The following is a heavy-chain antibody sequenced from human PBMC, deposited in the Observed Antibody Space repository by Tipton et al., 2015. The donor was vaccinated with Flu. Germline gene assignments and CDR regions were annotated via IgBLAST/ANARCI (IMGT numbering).Heavy chain of an antibody. D-gene: IGHD2-8*02. J-gene: IGHJ4*02. Sequence: SLRLSCAASGFTFTKFWMTWVRQAPGKGLEWLANIKEDGSKMNYVDSVKGRFTISRDNAKNSVYLQMNSLRAEDTAVYYCAREYWSPEYWGQRTLVTVSS. CDR2: IKEDGSKM. CDR3: AREYWSPEY. CDR1: GFTFTKFW. V-gene: IGHV3-7*01.